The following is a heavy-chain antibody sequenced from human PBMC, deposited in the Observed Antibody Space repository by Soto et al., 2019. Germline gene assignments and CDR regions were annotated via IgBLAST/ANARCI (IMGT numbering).Heavy chain of an antibody. CDR2: QSWNT. CDR3: AVYKEWGAGDGY. J-gene: IGHJ4*02. Sequence: QVQLQESGPGLVNPSETLSLTCAVSGVSVSSNTHHWTWIRQPPGKGLEWIGQSWNTNDNPSLKSRITISVDTSKNQFSLSLRSVTAADTAVYYCAVYKEWGAGDGYWGQGTLVTVSS. D-gene: IGHD7-27*01. V-gene: IGHV4-61*01. CDR1: GVSVSSNTHH.